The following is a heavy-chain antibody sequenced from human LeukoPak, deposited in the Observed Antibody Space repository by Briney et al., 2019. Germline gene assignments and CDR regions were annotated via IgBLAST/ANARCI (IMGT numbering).Heavy chain of an antibody. CDR2: IWYDGSNK. Sequence: GGSLRLSCAASEXTFSSYGVHWVRQAPGKGQEWVAVIWYDGSNKYYADSVKGRFTISRDNSKNTLYLQMNSLRAEDTAVYYCARGTIFLETATSRFDYWGQGTLVTVSS. CDR3: ARGTIFLETATSRFDY. CDR1: EXTFSSYG. J-gene: IGHJ4*02. D-gene: IGHD3-9*01. V-gene: IGHV3-33*01.